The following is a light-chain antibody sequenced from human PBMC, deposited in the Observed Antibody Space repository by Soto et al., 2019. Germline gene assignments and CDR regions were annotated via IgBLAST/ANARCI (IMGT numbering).Light chain of an antibody. Sequence: DIHMTQSPSSLSASVGDRVTISCRASQSISTYLNWYQQRPGKAPKLLIQAASSLQNEVPLRFSGSGSGTDFTLTISSLQPEDFATYYCQQSYSIPWTFGQGTKVDI. V-gene: IGKV1-39*01. CDR2: AAS. CDR3: QQSYSIPWT. CDR1: QSISTY. J-gene: IGKJ1*01.